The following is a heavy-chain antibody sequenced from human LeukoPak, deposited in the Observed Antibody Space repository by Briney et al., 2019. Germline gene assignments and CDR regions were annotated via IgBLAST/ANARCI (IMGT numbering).Heavy chain of an antibody. CDR2: MFHTGNT. V-gene: IGHV4-30-2*01. D-gene: IGHD2-2*02. Sequence: SETLSLTCAVSGGSINSGGYSWSWIRQPPGKGLEWIGYMFHTGNTYYNPSLKRRVTISVDTSKNQFSLKLSSVTAADTAVYYCARGTGVVPAAIKVVSGLCWFDPWGQGTLVTVSS. CDR1: GGSINSGGYS. J-gene: IGHJ5*02. CDR3: ARGTGVVPAAIKVVSGLCWFDP.